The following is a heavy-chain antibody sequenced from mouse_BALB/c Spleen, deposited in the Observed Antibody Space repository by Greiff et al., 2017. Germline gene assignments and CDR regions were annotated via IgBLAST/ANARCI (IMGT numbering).Heavy chain of an antibody. CDR1: GFTFSSYA. J-gene: IGHJ4*01. CDR2: ISSGGSYT. CDR3: ARLVYDGAMDY. Sequence: EVHLVESGGGLVKPGGSLKLSCAASGFTFSSYAMSWVRQTPEKRLEWVATISSGGSYTYYPDSVKGRFTISRDNAKNTLYLQMSSLRSEDTAMYCCARLVYDGAMDYWGQGTSVTVSS. D-gene: IGHD2-12*01. V-gene: IGHV5-9-3*01.